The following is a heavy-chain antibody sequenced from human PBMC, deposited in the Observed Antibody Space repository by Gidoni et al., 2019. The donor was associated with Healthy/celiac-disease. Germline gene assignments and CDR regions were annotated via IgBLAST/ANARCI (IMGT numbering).Heavy chain of an antibody. CDR3: ASGYCSGGSCYPRGY. CDR1: GGSISSGDYY. V-gene: IGHV4-30-4*01. J-gene: IGHJ4*02. CDR2: IYYSGST. Sequence: QVQLQESGPGLVKPSQTLSLTCTVSGGSISSGDYYWSWIRQPPGKGLEGIGYIYYSGSTYYNPSLKSRVTISVDTSKNQFSLKLSSVTAADTAVYYCASGYCSGGSCYPRGYWGQGTLVTVSS. D-gene: IGHD2-15*01.